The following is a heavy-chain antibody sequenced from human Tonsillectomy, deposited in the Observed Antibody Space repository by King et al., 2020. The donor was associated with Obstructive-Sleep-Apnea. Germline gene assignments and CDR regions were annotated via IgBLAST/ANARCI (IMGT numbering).Heavy chain of an antibody. CDR1: GFTFSSYS. CDR3: AGDIAAAHYYYYGMDV. CDR2: ISSSSRYI. Sequence: VQLVESGGGLVKPGGSLRLSCAASGFTFSSYSMNWVRQAPGKGLEWFSSISSSSRYIYYADSVKGRFTISRDNAKNTLYLQMNSLRAEDTAVYYCAGDIAAAHYYYYGMDVWGQGTTVTVSS. J-gene: IGHJ6*02. V-gene: IGHV3-21*01. D-gene: IGHD6-13*01.